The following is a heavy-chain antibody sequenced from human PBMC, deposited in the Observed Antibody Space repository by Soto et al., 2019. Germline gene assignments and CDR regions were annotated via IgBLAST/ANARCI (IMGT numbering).Heavy chain of an antibody. CDR2: ISGSGGST. V-gene: IGHV3-23*01. Sequence: GGSLRLSCAASGFTFSSYAMSWVRQAPGKGLEWVSAISGSGGSTYYADSVKGRFTISRDNSKNTLYLQMNSLRAEDTAVYYCAKTGGNSWVPYYYYGMDVWGQGTTVTV. CDR3: AKTGGNSWVPYYYYGMDV. D-gene: IGHD4-4*01. J-gene: IGHJ6*02. CDR1: GFTFSSYA.